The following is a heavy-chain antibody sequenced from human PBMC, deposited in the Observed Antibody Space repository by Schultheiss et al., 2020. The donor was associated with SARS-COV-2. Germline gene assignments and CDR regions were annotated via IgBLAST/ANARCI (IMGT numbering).Heavy chain of an antibody. Sequence: SETLSLTCAVYGGSFSGYYWSWIRQPPGKGLEWIGRIYTSGSTNYNPSLKSRVTISVDTSKNQFSLKLSSVTAADTAVYYCARGIVATMGDYWGQGTLVTVSS. V-gene: IGHV4-59*10. CDR2: IYTSGST. CDR3: ARGIVATMGDY. D-gene: IGHD5-12*01. CDR1: GGSFSGYY. J-gene: IGHJ4*02.